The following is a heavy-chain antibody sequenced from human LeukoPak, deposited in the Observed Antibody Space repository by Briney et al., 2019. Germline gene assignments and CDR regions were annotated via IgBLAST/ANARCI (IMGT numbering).Heavy chain of an antibody. Sequence: PGGSLRLSCAASGFTFSDYSMNWVRQAPGKGLEWVSSTDFSSSYIYYADSVKGRFTISRDNAKSSLYLQMNSLKAEDTAVYYCARDRHCSSISCYGGFDYWGQGTQVTVSS. V-gene: IGHV3-21*01. CDR1: GFTFSDYS. CDR3: ARDRHCSSISCYGGFDY. CDR2: TDFSSSYI. J-gene: IGHJ4*02. D-gene: IGHD2-2*01.